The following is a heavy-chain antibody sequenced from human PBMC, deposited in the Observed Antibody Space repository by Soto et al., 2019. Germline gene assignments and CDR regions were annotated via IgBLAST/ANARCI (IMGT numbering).Heavy chain of an antibody. V-gene: IGHV1-18*01. CDR3: ARTLGNRPESVHY. CDR2: ISAHNGIT. CDR1: GFSFTDYG. J-gene: IGHJ4*02. Sequence: QVQLVQSGAEVMKPGASVKVSCKASGFSFTDYGFNWVRQAPGQGLEWMGWISAHNGITDYAQKFQDRVTLTTDTSTTTASIELRSLRSDYTAVYYCARTLGNRPESVHYWGQGTLVTVSS.